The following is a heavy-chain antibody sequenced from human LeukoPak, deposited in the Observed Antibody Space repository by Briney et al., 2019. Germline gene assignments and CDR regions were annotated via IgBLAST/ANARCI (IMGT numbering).Heavy chain of an antibody. Sequence: SETLSLTCAVYGGSFSGYYWSWIRQPPGKGLEWIGEINHSGSTNYNPSLKSRVTISVDTSKNQFSLKLSSVTAADTAVYYCARVLPSGYCSSTSCYRSFYMDVWGKGTTVTVSS. J-gene: IGHJ6*03. D-gene: IGHD2-2*02. CDR1: GGSFSGYY. CDR2: INHSGST. CDR3: ARVLPSGYCSSTSCYRSFYMDV. V-gene: IGHV4-34*01.